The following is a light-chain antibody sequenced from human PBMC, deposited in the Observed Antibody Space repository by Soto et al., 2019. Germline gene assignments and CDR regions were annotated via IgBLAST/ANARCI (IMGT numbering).Light chain of an antibody. CDR3: SSYTTSSALV. V-gene: IGLV2-14*01. J-gene: IGLJ2*01. CDR2: DVI. Sequence: YVRTQSASVSGSPAQSIAIPCNGTSSDVGGYDYVCWYQQHPGKVPKLIIYDVIKRPSGVSHRFSGSKSGNTASLTISGLQTEDEADYYCSSYTTSSALVFGGGTK. CDR1: SSDVGGYDY.